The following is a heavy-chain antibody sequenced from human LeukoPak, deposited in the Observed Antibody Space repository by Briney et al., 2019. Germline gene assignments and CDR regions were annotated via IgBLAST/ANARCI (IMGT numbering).Heavy chain of an antibody. J-gene: IGHJ4*02. CDR3: ARGGWSLVGSYYYDSSGYYYLDY. Sequence: ASVKVSCKASGYTFTGYYMHWVRQAPGQGLEWMGWINPNSGGTNYAQKFQGRVTMTRDTSISTAYMELSSLRSDDTAVYYCARGGWSLVGSYYYDSSGYYYLDYWGQGTLVTVSS. D-gene: IGHD3-22*01. V-gene: IGHV1-2*02. CDR1: GYTFTGYY. CDR2: INPNSGGT.